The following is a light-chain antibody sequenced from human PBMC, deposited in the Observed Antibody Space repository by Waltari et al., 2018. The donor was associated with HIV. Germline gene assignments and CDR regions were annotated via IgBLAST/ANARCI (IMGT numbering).Light chain of an antibody. J-gene: IGKJ1*01. CDR2: WAS. CDR1: TSVFYNSYNRNY. Sequence: DIVMTQPPASLFVSLSERAAITSRFRTSVFYNSYNRNYLAWYQHKPGPPPKLLVYWASTRAAGVPDRFTGSGSGTHFTLSISSLQAEDVAVYYCQQYFYVPQTFGQGTKVEIK. CDR3: QQYFYVPQT. V-gene: IGKV4-1*01.